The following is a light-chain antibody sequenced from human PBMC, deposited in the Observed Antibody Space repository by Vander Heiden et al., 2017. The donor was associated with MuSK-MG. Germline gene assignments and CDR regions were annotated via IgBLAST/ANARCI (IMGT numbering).Light chain of an antibody. J-gene: IGKJ1*01. CDR2: GAS. Sequence: EIVLTQSRGTLSLSPGERATLSCRASQSVSSSYLAWYQQKPGQAPRLLIYGASSRATGIPDRFSGSGSGTDFTLTISRLEPEDFAVYYCQQDGRSLRTFGQGTKVEIK. V-gene: IGKV3-20*01. CDR1: QSVSSSY. CDR3: QQDGRSLRT.